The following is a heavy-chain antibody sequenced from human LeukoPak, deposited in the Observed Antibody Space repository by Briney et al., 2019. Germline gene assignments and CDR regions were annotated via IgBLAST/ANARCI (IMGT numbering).Heavy chain of an antibody. CDR2: ISWNSGSI. CDR1: EFSVGSNY. V-gene: IGHV3-9*01. J-gene: IGHJ4*02. Sequence: GGSLRLSCAASEFSVGSNYMTWVRQAPGKGLEWVSGISWNSGSIGYADSVKGRFTISRDNAKNSLYLQMNSLRAEDTALYYCAKDITGYSSSWPDYWGQGTLVTVSS. D-gene: IGHD6-13*01. CDR3: AKDITGYSSSWPDY.